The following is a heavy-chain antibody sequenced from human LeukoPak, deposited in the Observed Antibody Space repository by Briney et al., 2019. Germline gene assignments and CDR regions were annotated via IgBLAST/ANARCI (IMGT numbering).Heavy chain of an antibody. V-gene: IGHV3-33*01. D-gene: IGHD3-22*01. CDR1: GFTFSSYG. J-gene: IGHJ4*02. Sequence: PGGSLRLSCAASGFTFSSYGMHWVRQAPGKGLEWVAVIWYDGINKYYVDSVKGRFTISRDNAKNTLYLQMNSLRAGDTAVYYCARAAYDSSGYLTLWGQGTQVTVSS. CDR2: IWYDGINK. CDR3: ARAAYDSSGYLTL.